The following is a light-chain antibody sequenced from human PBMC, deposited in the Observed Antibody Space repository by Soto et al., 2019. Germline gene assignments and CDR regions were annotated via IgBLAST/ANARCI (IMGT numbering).Light chain of an antibody. CDR2: GAF. J-gene: IGKJ5*01. Sequence: EIVLTQSPGTLSLSPGERATVSCRASQTVRGEYLAWYQQKRGQPPRLLIYGAFNRAGGIPDRFSGSGSGTDFTLTISRLEPEDFVVYYCQQYAGPPTTFGQGTRLEIK. CDR1: QTVRGEY. V-gene: IGKV3-20*01. CDR3: QQYAGPPTT.